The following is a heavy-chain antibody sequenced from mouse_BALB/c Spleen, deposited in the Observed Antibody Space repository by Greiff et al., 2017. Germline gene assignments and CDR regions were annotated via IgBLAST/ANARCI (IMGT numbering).Heavy chain of an antibody. D-gene: IGHD2-14*01. Sequence: VKLMESGPGLVAPSQSLSITCTVSGFSLTSYGVHWVRQPPGKGLEWLGVIWAGGSTNYNSALMSRLSISKDNSKSQVFLKMNSLQTDDTAMYYCAREDRYDRGFAYRGQGTLVTVSA. CDR1: GFSLTSYG. CDR2: IWAGGST. V-gene: IGHV2-9*02. J-gene: IGHJ3*01. CDR3: AREDRYDRGFAY.